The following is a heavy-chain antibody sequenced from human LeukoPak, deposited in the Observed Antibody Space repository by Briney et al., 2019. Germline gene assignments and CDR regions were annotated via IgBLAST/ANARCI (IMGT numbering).Heavy chain of an antibody. CDR2: ISTDGSDK. V-gene: IGHV3-30*14. D-gene: IGHD3-22*01. J-gene: IGHJ4*02. CDR3: AREPHYYDSSGYHLGYFDY. CDR1: GFTFSNYP. Sequence: GRSLRLSCAASGFTFSNYPMHWVRQAPGKGLEWVAVISTDGSDKHYADSVKGRFTISRDNSKNTLYLQMNSLRAEDTAVYYCAREPHYYDSSGYHLGYFDYWGQGTLVTVSS.